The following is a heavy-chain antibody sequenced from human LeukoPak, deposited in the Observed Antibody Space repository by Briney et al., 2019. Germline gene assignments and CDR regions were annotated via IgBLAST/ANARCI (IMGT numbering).Heavy chain of an antibody. CDR1: GFTFSSYA. Sequence: GGSLRLSCAASGFTFSSYAMHWVRQAPGKGLEWVAVISYDGSNKYYADSVKGRFTISRDNSKNTLYLQMNSLRAEDTAVYYCAGVRFQSYNWFDPWGQGTLVTVSS. V-gene: IGHV3-30*04. J-gene: IGHJ5*02. CDR2: ISYDGSNK. CDR3: AGVRFQSYNWFDP.